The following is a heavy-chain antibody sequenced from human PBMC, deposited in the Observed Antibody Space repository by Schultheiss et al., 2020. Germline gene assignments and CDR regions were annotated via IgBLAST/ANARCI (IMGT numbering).Heavy chain of an antibody. D-gene: IGHD5-18*01. CDR1: GGSISSTNW. CDR2: IYHSGPT. V-gene: IGHV4-4*02. CDR3: AGGYSYGSDY. J-gene: IGHJ4*02. Sequence: GSLRLSCAVSGGSISSTNWWTWVRQAPGKGLEWIGEIYHSGPTNYNPSLKSRVTISVDKSKNHFSLKLTSVTAADTAVYYCAGGYSYGSDYWGQGTLVTVSS.